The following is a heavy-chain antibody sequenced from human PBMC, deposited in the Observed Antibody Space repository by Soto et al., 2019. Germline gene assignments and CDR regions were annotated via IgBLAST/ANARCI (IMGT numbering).Heavy chain of an antibody. CDR1: GFTFSSYA. J-gene: IGHJ4*02. V-gene: IGHV3-30*18. CDR2: ISYDGSNN. D-gene: IGHD6-25*01. CDR3: AKDQSGYGYFDY. Sequence: GGSLRLSCAASGFTFSSYAMHGVRPAPGRGLECVAIISYDGSNNYYADSVKGRFTISRDNSKNTLYLQMNSLRVEDTAVYYCAKDQSGYGYFDYWGQGTLVTVSS.